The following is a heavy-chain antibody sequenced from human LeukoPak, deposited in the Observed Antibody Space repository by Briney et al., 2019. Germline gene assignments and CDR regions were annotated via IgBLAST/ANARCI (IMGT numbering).Heavy chain of an antibody. CDR2: INNSGGST. V-gene: IGHV3-23*01. CDR3: AKGLHSSSWYSDS. Sequence: PGGSLRLSCAASGLTFSSYAMSWVRQAPGKGLEWVSVINNSGGSTHYADSVKGRFTISRDNSKSTLYLQMNSLRAEDTAAYYCAKGLHSSSWYSDSWGQGTLVTVSS. D-gene: IGHD6-13*01. J-gene: IGHJ4*02. CDR1: GLTFSSYA.